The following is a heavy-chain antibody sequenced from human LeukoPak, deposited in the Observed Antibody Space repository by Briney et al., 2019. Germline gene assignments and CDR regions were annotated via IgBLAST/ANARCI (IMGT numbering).Heavy chain of an antibody. CDR2: LYYTGTT. CDR1: GGSISGRSYY. V-gene: IGHV4-39*02. J-gene: IGHJ3*02. CDR3: TRRAWDLGNDAFDI. Sequence: SETLSLTCTVSGGSISGRSYYWGWIRQPPGGALEWIGSLYYTGTTYYNPSLKSRVSISVDTSKIHFSVRLTSVTAADTAIYYCTRRAWDLGNDAFDIWGQGTMVTVPS. D-gene: IGHD1-26*01.